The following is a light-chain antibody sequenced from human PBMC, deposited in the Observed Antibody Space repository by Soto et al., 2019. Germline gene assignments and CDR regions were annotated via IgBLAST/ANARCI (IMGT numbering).Light chain of an antibody. Sequence: DIQLTQSPSFLSASVGDRVTVSCRASQDISTSLAWFQQKAGKVPQLLVYPASTLQDGVPSRFSGSGSGTYFTLTINNLQAEDFATYYCQQSFSNPRTFGPGTKVEI. V-gene: IGKV1-9*01. CDR3: QQSFSNPRT. J-gene: IGKJ3*01. CDR1: QDISTS. CDR2: PAS.